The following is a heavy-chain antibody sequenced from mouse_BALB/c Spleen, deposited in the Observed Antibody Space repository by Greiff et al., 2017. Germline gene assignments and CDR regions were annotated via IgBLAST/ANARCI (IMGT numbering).Heavy chain of an antibody. J-gene: IGHJ4*01. CDR1: GFTFSSYG. D-gene: IGHD1-1*01. V-gene: IGHV5-17*02. CDR2: ISSGSSSI. CDR3: ARNDTTRGMDY. Sequence: DVKLVESGGGLVQPGGSRKLSCAASGFTFSSYGMHWVRQAPEKGLEWVAYISSGSSSIYYADTVKGRFTISRDNPKNTLFLQMTSLRSEDTAMYYCARNDTTRGMDYWGQGTSVTVSS.